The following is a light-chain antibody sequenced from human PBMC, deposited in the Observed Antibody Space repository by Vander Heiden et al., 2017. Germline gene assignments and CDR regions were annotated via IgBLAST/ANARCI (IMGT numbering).Light chain of an antibody. CDR3: GTWDSSLSAVV. V-gene: IGLV1-51*01. CDR2: DNN. Sequence: QSVFTQPPSVSAAPGQKVTISCSGSSSNIGNNYVSWYQQLPGPAPKLLIYDNNKRPSGIPDRFSGSKSGTSATLGITGLQTGDEADYYCGTWDSSLSAVVFGGGTKLTVL. J-gene: IGLJ2*01. CDR1: SSNIGNNY.